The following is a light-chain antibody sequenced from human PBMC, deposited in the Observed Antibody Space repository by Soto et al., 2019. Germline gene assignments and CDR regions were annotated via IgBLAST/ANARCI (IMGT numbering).Light chain of an antibody. J-gene: IGLJ3*02. CDR2: EVT. CDR1: SSDVGAYNY. CDR3: SSFASSNTWV. Sequence: QSALTQPPSASGSPGQSVTISCTGTSSDVGAYNYVSWYQQHAGKAPKLVIYEVTKRPSGVPDRFTGSKSANTASLTVSGLQAENEADYSYSSFASSNTWVFGGGTKLTVL. V-gene: IGLV2-8*01.